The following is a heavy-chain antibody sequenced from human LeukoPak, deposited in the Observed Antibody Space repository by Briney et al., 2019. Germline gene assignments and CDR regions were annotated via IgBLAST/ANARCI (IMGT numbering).Heavy chain of an antibody. V-gene: IGHV1-2*02. CDR1: RYSFTVYY. Sequence: GASVKVSCKASRYSFTVYYLHWVRQAPGQGLEWMGWINPNSGGTNYAQKFQGRVTMTRDTSSSTAYMELSRLRSDDTAVYYCARGVLLGSEGRAFDIWGQGTMVTVSS. D-gene: IGHD2-15*01. CDR2: INPNSGGT. J-gene: IGHJ3*02. CDR3: ARGVLLGSEGRAFDI.